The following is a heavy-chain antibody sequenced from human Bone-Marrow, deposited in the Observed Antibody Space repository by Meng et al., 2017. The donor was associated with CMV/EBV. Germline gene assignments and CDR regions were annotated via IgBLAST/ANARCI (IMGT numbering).Heavy chain of an antibody. D-gene: IGHD2-2*01. Sequence: GESLKISCKGSGYSFTSYWIGWVRQMPGKGLEWMGIIYPGDSDTRYTPSFQGQVTISADKSISTAYLQWSSLKASDTAMYYCARGASYRLLYAHGAFDIWGQGTMVTVSS. CDR2: IYPGDSDT. J-gene: IGHJ3*02. CDR1: GYSFTSYW. CDR3: ARGASYRLLYAHGAFDI. V-gene: IGHV5-51*01.